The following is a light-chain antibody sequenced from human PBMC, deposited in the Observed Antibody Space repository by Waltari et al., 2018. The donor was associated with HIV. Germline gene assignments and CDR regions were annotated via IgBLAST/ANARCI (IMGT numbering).Light chain of an antibody. CDR1: TSDVGRYTS. Sequence: QSALTQPASVSGSPGQSITISCTGPTSDVGRYTSVSWYQQHPGKAPKLMIYEVSNRPSGVSNRFSGSKSGNTASLTISGLQAEDEADYYCSSYTSSSTPVVFGGGTKLTVL. V-gene: IGLV2-14*01. CDR2: EVS. CDR3: SSYTSSSTPVV. J-gene: IGLJ2*01.